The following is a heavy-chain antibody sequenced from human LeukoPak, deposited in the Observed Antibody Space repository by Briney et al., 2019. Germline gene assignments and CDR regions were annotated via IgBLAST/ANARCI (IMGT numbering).Heavy chain of an antibody. D-gene: IGHD5-12*01. J-gene: IGHJ4*02. Sequence: GASVKVSCKGSGGTFSRYAIRWVGQAPGQGGEGMGRIIPIFGKEKYAQKLQGRVTITREKATRTVYMEVRSLRSEDTAVYYCARSPDSGYDYGYFDYWGQGTLVTVSS. V-gene: IGHV1-69*04. CDR1: GGTFSRYA. CDR2: IIPIFGKE. CDR3: ARSPDSGYDYGYFDY.